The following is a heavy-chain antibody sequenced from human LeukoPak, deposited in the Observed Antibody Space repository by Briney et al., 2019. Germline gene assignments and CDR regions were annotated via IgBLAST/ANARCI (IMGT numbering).Heavy chain of an antibody. J-gene: IGHJ3*02. CDR3: ARDSYKFRAFDI. Sequence: SETLSLTCTVSGGSISSYYWSWIRQPPGKGLEWIGYIYYSGSTNYNPSLKSRVTISVDTSKNHFSLKLSSVTAADTAVYYCARDSYKFRAFDIWGQGTMVTVSS. D-gene: IGHD3-10*01. CDR2: IYYSGST. V-gene: IGHV4-59*01. CDR1: GGSISSYY.